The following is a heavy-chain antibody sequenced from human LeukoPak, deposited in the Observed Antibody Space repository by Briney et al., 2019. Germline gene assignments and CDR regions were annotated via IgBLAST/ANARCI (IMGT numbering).Heavy chain of an antibody. CDR1: GFTFSSYA. D-gene: IGHD3-22*01. CDR2: ISGSGGST. J-gene: IGHJ3*02. Sequence: PGGSLRLSCAASGFTFSSYAMSWVRQAPGKGLEWVSAISGSGGSTYYADSVKGRFTISRDNSKNTLYLQMNSLRAEDTAVYYCAKDLHRLKITMIVVVMNDAFDIWGQGTMVTVSS. V-gene: IGHV3-23*01. CDR3: AKDLHRLKITMIVVVMNDAFDI.